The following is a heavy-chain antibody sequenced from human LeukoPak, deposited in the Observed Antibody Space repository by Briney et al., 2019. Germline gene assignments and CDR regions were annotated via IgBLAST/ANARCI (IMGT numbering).Heavy chain of an antibody. J-gene: IGHJ4*02. CDR2: IRYDGSNK. CDR3: AKDQGYDFWSGYYPLDY. D-gene: IGHD3-3*01. CDR1: GFTFSSYG. Sequence: GGSLRLSCAASGFTFSSYGMHWVRQAPAKGLEWVAFIRYDGSNKYYADSVKGRFTISRDNSKNTLYLQMNSLRAEDTAVYYCAKDQGYDFWSGYYPLDYWGQGTLVTVSS. V-gene: IGHV3-30*02.